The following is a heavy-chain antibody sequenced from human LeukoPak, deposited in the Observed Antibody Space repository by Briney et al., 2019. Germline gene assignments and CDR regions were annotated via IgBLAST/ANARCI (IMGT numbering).Heavy chain of an antibody. J-gene: IGHJ4*02. CDR1: EFTFSNYW. D-gene: IGHD1-26*01. Sequence: GGSLRLSCAASEFTFSNYWMSWVRQAPGKGLEWVANIKFDGSEIFYVDSVKGRFTISRDNAKNSLYLQMDSLRGEDTAVYYCARGLVESRGASDYWGQGTLVTVSS. V-gene: IGHV3-7*01. CDR2: IKFDGSEI. CDR3: ARGLVESRGASDY.